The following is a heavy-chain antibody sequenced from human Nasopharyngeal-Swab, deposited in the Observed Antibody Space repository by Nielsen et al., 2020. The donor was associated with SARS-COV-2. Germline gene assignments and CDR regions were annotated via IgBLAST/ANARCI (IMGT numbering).Heavy chain of an antibody. Sequence: ASVKVSCKASGYTFTGYYMHWVRQAPGQGLEWMEWINPNSGGTNYAQKFQGWVTMTRDTSISTAYMELSRLRSDDTAVYYCARYLELGTLFDPWGQGTLVTVSS. CDR1: GYTFTGYY. V-gene: IGHV1-2*04. CDR3: ARYLELGTLFDP. D-gene: IGHD7-27*01. J-gene: IGHJ5*02. CDR2: INPNSGGT.